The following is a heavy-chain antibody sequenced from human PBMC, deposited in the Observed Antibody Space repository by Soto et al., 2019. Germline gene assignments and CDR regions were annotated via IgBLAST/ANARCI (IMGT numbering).Heavy chain of an antibody. Sequence: QVQLAESGGGVVQPGRSQRLSCAASGFIFTSYGLNWVRQAPGKGLEWVAAVSSNGNKKYYADSVKGRFTISRDTTNKTLYLQMNGLSAEDTAVYYCASDTNSGYDRTWYFDLWGRGTLVTVSS. D-gene: IGHD5-12*01. CDR2: VSSNGNKK. V-gene: IGHV3-30*19. CDR1: GFIFTSYG. CDR3: ASDTNSGYDRTWYFDL. J-gene: IGHJ2*01.